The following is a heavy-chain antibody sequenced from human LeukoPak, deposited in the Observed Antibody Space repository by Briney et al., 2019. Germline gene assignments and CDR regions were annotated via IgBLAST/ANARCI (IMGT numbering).Heavy chain of an antibody. CDR1: GFTFSSYG. D-gene: IGHD6-19*01. Sequence: GGSLRLSCAASGFTFSSYGTHWVRQAPGKGLEWVAVISYDGSNKYYADSVKGRFTISRDNSKNTLYLQMNSLRAEDTAVYYCAKDLTASSGGASYFDYWGQGTLVTVSS. CDR2: ISYDGSNK. V-gene: IGHV3-30*18. J-gene: IGHJ4*02. CDR3: AKDLTASSGGASYFDY.